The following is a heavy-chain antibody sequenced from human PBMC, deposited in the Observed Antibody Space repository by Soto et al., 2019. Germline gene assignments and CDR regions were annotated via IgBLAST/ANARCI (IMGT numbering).Heavy chain of an antibody. CDR3: AKDRLATTVVTDHCPDY. Sequence: EVQLLESGGGLVQPGGSLRLSCAASGFTFSSYAMSWVRQAPGKGLEWVSAISGSGGSTYYADSVKGRFTISRDNSKNTLYLQMNSLRAEDTAVYYCAKDRLATTVVTDHCPDYWGQGTLVTVSS. D-gene: IGHD4-17*01. CDR1: GFTFSSYA. V-gene: IGHV3-23*01. J-gene: IGHJ4*02. CDR2: ISGSGGST.